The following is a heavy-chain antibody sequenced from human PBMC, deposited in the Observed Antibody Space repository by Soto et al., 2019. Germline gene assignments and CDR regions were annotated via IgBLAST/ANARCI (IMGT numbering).Heavy chain of an antibody. Sequence: GGSLRLSCAASGFTFSSYAMSWVRQAPGKGLEWVSDIDDSGYITHADSVKGRFTISRDNSKNTLYLQMNSLRAEDTAIYYCAKAGYTSSWFHFDYWGQGTLVTVSS. CDR2: IDDSGYIT. CDR3: AKAGYTSSWFHFDY. CDR1: GFTFSSYA. V-gene: IGHV3-23*01. D-gene: IGHD6-13*01. J-gene: IGHJ4*02.